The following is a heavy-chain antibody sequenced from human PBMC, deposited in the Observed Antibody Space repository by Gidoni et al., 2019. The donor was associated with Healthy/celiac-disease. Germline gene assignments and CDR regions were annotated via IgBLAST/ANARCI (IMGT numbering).Heavy chain of an antibody. V-gene: IGHV1-18*01. J-gene: IGHJ6*02. CDR3: ARVRRGVGVVAASPYYYYGMDV. CDR2: ISAYNGNT. CDR1: GYTFTSYG. D-gene: IGHD2-15*01. Sequence: QVQLVQSGAEVKKPGASVKVSCKASGYTFTSYGISWVRQAPGQGLEWMGWISAYNGNTNYAQKLQGRVTMTTDTSTSTAYMELRSLRSDDTAVYYCARVRRGVGVVAASPYYYYGMDVWGQGTTVTVSS.